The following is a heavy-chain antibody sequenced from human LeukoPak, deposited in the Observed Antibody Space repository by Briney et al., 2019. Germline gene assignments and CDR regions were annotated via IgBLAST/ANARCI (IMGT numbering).Heavy chain of an antibody. CDR3: ARHGSGRYYPAEGRVDY. CDR2: INPSVGGT. CDR1: GYGFTIYY. J-gene: IGHJ4*02. D-gene: IGHD3-10*01. V-gene: IGHV1-46*03. Sequence: ASVTLSFTASGYGFTIYYIHWVRQAPGQGHERMGIINPSVGGTTYARKFQGRVTMTRDTSTSTVYMELSSLRSEDTAVYYCARHGSGRYYPAEGRVDYWGQGTLVTVSS.